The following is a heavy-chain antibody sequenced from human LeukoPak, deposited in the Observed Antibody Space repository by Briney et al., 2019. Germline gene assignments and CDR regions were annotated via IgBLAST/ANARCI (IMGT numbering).Heavy chain of an antibody. CDR1: GGSFSGYY. CDR2: INHSGST. V-gene: IGHV4-34*01. J-gene: IGHJ4*02. CDR3: ARGVAPGTTGTTLGIDY. D-gene: IGHD1-1*01. Sequence: SETLSLTCAVYGGSFSGYYWSWIRQPPGKGLEWIGEINHSGSTNYNPSLKSRGTISVDTSKKQFSLKLSSVTAADTAVYYCARGVAPGTTGTTLGIDYWGQGTLVTVSS.